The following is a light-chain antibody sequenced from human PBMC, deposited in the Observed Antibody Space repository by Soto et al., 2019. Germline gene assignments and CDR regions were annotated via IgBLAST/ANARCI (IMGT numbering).Light chain of an antibody. CDR2: DVS. V-gene: IGLV2-11*01. Sequence: QSVLTQPRSVSGSPGQSVTISCTGTSSDVGGYNYVSWYQQHPGKAPKLMIYDVSKRPSGVPDRFSGSKSGNTASLTISGLQDEDEADYYCCSYAGRYTVFGGGTKLTVL. J-gene: IGLJ3*02. CDR1: SSDVGGYNY. CDR3: CSYAGRYTV.